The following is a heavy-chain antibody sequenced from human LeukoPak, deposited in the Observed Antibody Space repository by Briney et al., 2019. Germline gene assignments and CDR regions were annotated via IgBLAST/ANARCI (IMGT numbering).Heavy chain of an antibody. CDR1: GFTFSTYC. CDR3: ARYPAILNGNNWCGP. V-gene: IGHV3-74*01. J-gene: IGHJ5*02. Sequence: GGSLRLSCAASGFTFSTYCMHWVRQTPGKGLMWVSLINGDGRSTAYADSVTGRFTISRDNAKNTLYLQMNSLRAEDTAVYYGARYPAILNGNNWCGPGGRGPLATVSS. D-gene: IGHD3-9*01. CDR2: INGDGRST.